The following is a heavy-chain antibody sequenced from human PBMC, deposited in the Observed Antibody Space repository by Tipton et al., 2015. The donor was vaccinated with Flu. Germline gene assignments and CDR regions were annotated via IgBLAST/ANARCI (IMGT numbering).Heavy chain of an antibody. J-gene: IGHJ6*02. CDR3: ARAGYYDYVWGSYRYTVPYYYGMDV. V-gene: IGHV4-34*01. Sequence: LRLSCAVYGGSFSGYYWSWIRQPPGKGLEWIGEINHSGSTNYNPSLKSRVTISVDTSKNQFSLKLSSVTAADTAVYYCARAGYYDYVWGSYRYTVPYYYGMDVWGQGTTVTVSS. D-gene: IGHD3-16*02. CDR2: INHSGST. CDR1: GGSFSGYY.